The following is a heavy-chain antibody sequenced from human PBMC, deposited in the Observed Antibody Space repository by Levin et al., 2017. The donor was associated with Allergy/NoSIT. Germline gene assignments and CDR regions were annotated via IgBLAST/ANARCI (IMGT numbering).Heavy chain of an antibody. Sequence: GGSLRLSCAASGFTFSSYAMSWVRQAPGKGLEWVSAISGSGGSTFYADSVKGRFTISRDNSKNTLYLQMNSLRAEDTAVYYCAKGVSSSSSLGYYWGQGTLVTVSS. J-gene: IGHJ4*02. CDR3: AKGVSSSSSLGYY. D-gene: IGHD6-6*01. CDR1: GFTFSSYA. CDR2: ISGSGGST. V-gene: IGHV3-23*01.